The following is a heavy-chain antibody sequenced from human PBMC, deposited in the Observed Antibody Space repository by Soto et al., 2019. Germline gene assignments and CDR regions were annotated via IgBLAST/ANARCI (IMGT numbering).Heavy chain of an antibody. J-gene: IGHJ5*02. D-gene: IGHD3-3*01. CDR3: ARDQTRDYDFWSGYYTWFDP. CDR2: INHSGST. CDR1: GGSFSGYY. V-gene: IGHV4-34*01. Sequence: QVQLQQWGAGLLKPSETLSLTCAVYGGSFSGYYWSWIRQPPGKGLEWIGEINHSGSTNYNPSLKSRVTISVDSSKNQFSLKLSSVTAADTAVYYCARDQTRDYDFWSGYYTWFDPWGQGTLVTVSS.